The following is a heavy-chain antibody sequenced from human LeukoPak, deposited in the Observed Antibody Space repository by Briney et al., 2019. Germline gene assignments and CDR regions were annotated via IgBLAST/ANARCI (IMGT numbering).Heavy chain of an antibody. CDR2: IRSKANSYAT. CDR3: SAPRTIAAAGTESDY. Sequence: GGSLRLSCAASGFTFSGSAMHWVRQVSGKGLEWVGRIRSKANSYATAYAASVKGRFTISRDDSKSTAYLQMNSLKTEDTAVYYCSAPRTIAAAGTESDYWGQGTLVTVSS. D-gene: IGHD6-13*01. J-gene: IGHJ4*02. CDR1: GFTFSGSA. V-gene: IGHV3-73*01.